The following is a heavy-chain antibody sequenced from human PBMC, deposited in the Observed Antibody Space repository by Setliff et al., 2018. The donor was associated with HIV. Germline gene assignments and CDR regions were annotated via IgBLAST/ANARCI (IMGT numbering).Heavy chain of an antibody. CDR2: INHSGST. J-gene: IGHJ4*02. D-gene: IGHD6-19*01. CDR1: GGSFSGYY. Sequence: ETLSLTCAVYGGSFSGYYWSWIRQPPGKGLEWIGEINHSGSTNYNPSLKSRVTISVDTSKNQFSLKLSSVTAADTAVYYCARGGIAVAAHYFDYWGQGTLVTVSS. V-gene: IGHV4-34*01. CDR3: ARGGIAVAAHYFDY.